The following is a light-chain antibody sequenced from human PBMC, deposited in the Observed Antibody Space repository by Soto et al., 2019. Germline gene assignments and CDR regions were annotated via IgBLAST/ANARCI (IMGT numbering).Light chain of an antibody. V-gene: IGLV2-14*01. J-gene: IGLJ1*01. CDR3: AAWDDSLNAL. Sequence: QSALTQPASVSGSPGQSITISCTGTSSDVGGYNFVSWYQQHPGKAPKLMIYEVNNRPSGVPDRFSGSKSGTSASLAISGLQPEDEADYYCAAWDDSLNALFGTGTKLTVL. CDR1: SSDVGGYNF. CDR2: EVN.